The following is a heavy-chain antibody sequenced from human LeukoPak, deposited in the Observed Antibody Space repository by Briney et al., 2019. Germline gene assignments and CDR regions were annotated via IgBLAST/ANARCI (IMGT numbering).Heavy chain of an antibody. CDR3: AKSSRDQLLHLPLDY. D-gene: IGHD2-2*01. CDR1: GFTFSSYG. V-gene: IGHV3-30*02. J-gene: IGHJ4*02. CDR2: IRYDGSNK. Sequence: PGGSLRLSCAASGFTFSSYGMHWVRQAPGKGLEWVAFIRYDGSNKYYADSVKGRFTISRDNSKNTLYLQMNSLRAEDTAVYYCAKSSRDQLLHLPLDYWGQGTLVTVSS.